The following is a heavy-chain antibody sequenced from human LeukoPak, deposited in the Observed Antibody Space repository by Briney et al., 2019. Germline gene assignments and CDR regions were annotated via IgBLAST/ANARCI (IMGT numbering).Heavy chain of an antibody. CDR1: GGSINNGGYY. V-gene: IGHV4-39*07. D-gene: IGHD3-10*01. CDR2: IYYSGST. Sequence: SQTLSLTCTVSGGSINNGGYYWSWIRQPPGKGLEWIGSIYYSGSTYYNPSLKSRVTISVDTSRNQFSLKLSSVTAADTAVYYCARADRQVLLWFGDPPGGYWFDPWGQGTLVTVSS. CDR3: ARADRQVLLWFGDPPGGYWFDP. J-gene: IGHJ5*02.